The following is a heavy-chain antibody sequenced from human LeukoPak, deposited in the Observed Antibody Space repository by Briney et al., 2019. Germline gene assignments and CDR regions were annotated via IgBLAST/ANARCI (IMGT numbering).Heavy chain of an antibody. V-gene: IGHV3-43*01. CDR3: AKGPLRGTAAAIDY. D-gene: IGHD2-2*01. CDR1: GFTFHDYT. Sequence: GGSLRLSCIASGFTFHDYTIHWVRQAPGKGLEWVSLISWNGANTYYADSVKGRFTISRDISTDTLWLQMDSLRTEDTAVYYCAKGPLRGTAAAIDYWGQGTLVTVSS. J-gene: IGHJ4*02. CDR2: ISWNGANT.